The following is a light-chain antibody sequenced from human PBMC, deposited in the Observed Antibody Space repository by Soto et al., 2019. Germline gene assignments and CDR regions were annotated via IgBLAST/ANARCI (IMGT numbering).Light chain of an antibody. J-gene: IGKJ2*01. V-gene: IGKV1-12*01. Sequence: DIQMTQSPSSVSASVGDRVSITCRASQDISKWVAWYRQRPGKAPDLLINAAYTLHTGVPTRFIGGGSGTNFTLTISGLQPEDFATYSCQQTHGFPYTFGQGTRLDIK. CDR3: QQTHGFPYT. CDR2: AAY. CDR1: QDISKW.